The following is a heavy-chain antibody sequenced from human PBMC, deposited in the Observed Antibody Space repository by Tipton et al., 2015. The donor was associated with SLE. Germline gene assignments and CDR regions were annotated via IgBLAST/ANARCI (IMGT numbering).Heavy chain of an antibody. J-gene: IGHJ2*01. Sequence: SLRLSCAASGFTFSSYAMGWVRQAPGKGLEWVLAISGRGGSTYYADSVKGRFTISRDNSKNTLYLQMNSLRADDAAVYYCVKGIGSSRYFDLWGRGTLVTVSS. CDR3: VKGIGSSRYFDL. V-gene: IGHV3-23*01. D-gene: IGHD1-26*01. CDR1: GFTFSSYA. CDR2: ISGRGGST.